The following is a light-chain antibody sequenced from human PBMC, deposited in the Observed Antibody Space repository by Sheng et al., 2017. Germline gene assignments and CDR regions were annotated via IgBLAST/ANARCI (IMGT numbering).Light chain of an antibody. Sequence: EIVMTQSPATLSVSPGERATLSCRTSQSIGNTLAWYQHKGGQAPRLLIYGASTRATGIPARFSGSGSGTEFTLTISSLQSEDSAVYYCQQHGSSPFSFGQGTKVEI. J-gene: IGKJ2*03. CDR1: QSIGNT. CDR2: GAS. V-gene: IGKV3D-15*02. CDR3: QQHGSSPFS.